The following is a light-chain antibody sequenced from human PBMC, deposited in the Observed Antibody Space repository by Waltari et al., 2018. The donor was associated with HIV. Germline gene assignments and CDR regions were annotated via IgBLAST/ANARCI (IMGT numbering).Light chain of an antibody. CDR1: SSDVGGYTY. V-gene: IGLV2-11*01. CDR2: DVS. CDR3: CSYAGSYTFVV. Sequence: QSALTQPRSVSGSPGQSVTIPCTGTSSDVGGYTYFSWYQQHPGKAPKPMIYDVSKRPSGVPDRFSGSKSGNTASLTISGLQAEDEADYYCCSYAGSYTFVVFGGGTKLTVL. J-gene: IGLJ2*01.